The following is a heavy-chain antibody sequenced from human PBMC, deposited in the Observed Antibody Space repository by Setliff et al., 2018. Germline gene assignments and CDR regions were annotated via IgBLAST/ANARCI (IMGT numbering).Heavy chain of an antibody. J-gene: IGHJ6*03. Sequence: GESLKISCKGSGYSFTSYWISWVRQMPGKGLEWMGRIDPSDSYTNYSPSFQGHVTISADKSISTAYLQWSSLKASDTAMYYCARLDRGVATIPGYYYYYMDVWGKGTTVTVSS. V-gene: IGHV5-10-1*01. CDR2: IDPSDSYT. CDR3: ARLDRGVATIPGYYYYYMDV. D-gene: IGHD5-12*01. CDR1: GYSFTSYW.